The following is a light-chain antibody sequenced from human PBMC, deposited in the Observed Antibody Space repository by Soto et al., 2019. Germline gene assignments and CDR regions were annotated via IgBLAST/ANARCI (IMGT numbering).Light chain of an antibody. J-gene: IGKJ4*01. Sequence: IQLTQSPSSLSASVGDRVTITCRASQDIAIYLAWYQQKPGEAPKLLIYAASTLYGGFPSRFSGSGSGTDFALTITSLQAEDFATYYCQQLRMYPATFGGGTKVEIK. V-gene: IGKV1-9*01. CDR3: QQLRMYPAT. CDR2: AAS. CDR1: QDIAIY.